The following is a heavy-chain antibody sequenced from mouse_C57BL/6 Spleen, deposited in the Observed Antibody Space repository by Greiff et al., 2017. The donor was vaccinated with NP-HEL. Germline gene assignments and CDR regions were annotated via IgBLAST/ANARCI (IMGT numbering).Heavy chain of an antibody. V-gene: IGHV1-26*01. CDR3: ASHYYGSSYSFDY. Sequence: EVQLQQSGPELVKPGASVKISCKASGYTFTDYYMNWVKQSHGKSLEWIGDINPNNGGTSYNQKFKGKATLTVDKSSSTAYMELRSLTSEDSAVYYCASHYYGSSYSFDYWGQGTTLTVSS. CDR2: INPNNGGT. J-gene: IGHJ2*01. CDR1: GYTFTDYY. D-gene: IGHD1-1*01.